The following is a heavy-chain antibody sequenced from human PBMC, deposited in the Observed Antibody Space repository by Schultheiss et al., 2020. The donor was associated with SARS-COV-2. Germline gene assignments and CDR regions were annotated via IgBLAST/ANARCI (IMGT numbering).Heavy chain of an antibody. CDR3: NTDRGSSSYFAAY. V-gene: IGHV3-15*01. D-gene: IGHD6-13*01. CDR2: VRSKSDGGTS. Sequence: GGSLRLSCAASGFTFSNAWMSWVRQAPGKGLEWVGRVRSKSDGGTSDYAAPAKGRFTISRDDSRNTAYLQMNSLKIEDTAVYFCNTDRGSSSYFAAYWGHGTLVTVAS. CDR1: GFTFSNAW. J-gene: IGHJ4*01.